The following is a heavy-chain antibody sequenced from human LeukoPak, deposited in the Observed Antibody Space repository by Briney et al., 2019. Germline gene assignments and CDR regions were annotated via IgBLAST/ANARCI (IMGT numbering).Heavy chain of an antibody. Sequence: GRSLRLSCAASGFTFNSYGMHWVRQAPGKGLEWVSLMWYDGSNEDHADSVKGRFTISRDNSKNTLYLQMNSLRAEDTAVYYCARGPSHSGRFYFDSWGQGTLVTVSS. J-gene: IGHJ4*02. V-gene: IGHV3-33*08. CDR2: MWYDGSNE. D-gene: IGHD3-10*01. CDR1: GFTFNSYG. CDR3: ARGPSHSGRFYFDS.